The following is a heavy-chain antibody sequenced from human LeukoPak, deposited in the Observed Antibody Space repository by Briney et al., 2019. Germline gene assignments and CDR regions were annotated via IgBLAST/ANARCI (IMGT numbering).Heavy chain of an antibody. D-gene: IGHD3-10*01. CDR1: GFTFSSYG. CDR2: ISYDGSNK. J-gene: IGHJ4*02. CDR3: ASSTPTGLYYFDY. V-gene: IGHV3-30*03. Sequence: GGSLRLSCAASGFTFSSYGMHWVRQAPGKGLEWVAVISYDGSNKYYADSVKGRFTISRDNSKNTLYLQMNSLRAEDTAVYYCASSTPTGLYYFDYWGQGTLVTVSS.